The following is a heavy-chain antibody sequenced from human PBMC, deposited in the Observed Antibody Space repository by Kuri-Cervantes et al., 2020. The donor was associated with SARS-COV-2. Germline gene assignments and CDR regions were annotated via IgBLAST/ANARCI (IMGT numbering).Heavy chain of an antibody. Sequence: SETLSLTCTVSGGSISSGSYYWSWIRQPAGKGLEWIGRIYTSGSTNYNPSLKSRVTISVDMSKNQFSLKLSPVTAADTAVYYCARGGSGNYPNLLGYWGQGTLVTVSS. V-gene: IGHV4-61*02. CDR3: ARGGSGNYPNLLGY. J-gene: IGHJ4*02. CDR1: GGSISSGSYY. CDR2: IYTSGST. D-gene: IGHD4-11*01.